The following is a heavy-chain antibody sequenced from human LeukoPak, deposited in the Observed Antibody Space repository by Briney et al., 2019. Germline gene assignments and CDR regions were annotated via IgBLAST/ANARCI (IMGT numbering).Heavy chain of an antibody. CDR2: ISGSGDNT. D-gene: IGHD3-22*01. J-gene: IGHJ4*02. V-gene: IGHV3-23*01. CDR3: AKGSYYDSSGSFYFDY. Sequence: GGSLRLSCAASGFTFSNAWMSWVRQAPGKGLEWVSGISGSGDNTYYADSVKGRFTISRDNSKNTLYVQVNSLGTEDTAAYYCAKGSYYDSSGSFYFDYWGQGTLVTVSS. CDR1: GFTFSNAW.